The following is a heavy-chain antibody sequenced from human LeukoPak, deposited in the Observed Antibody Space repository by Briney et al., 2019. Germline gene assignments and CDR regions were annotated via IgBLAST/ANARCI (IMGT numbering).Heavy chain of an antibody. V-gene: IGHV3-30-3*02. CDR2: ISYDGSNK. CDR3: AKYCSSTSCYGAFDI. CDR1: GFTFSSYA. D-gene: IGHD2-2*01. Sequence: GGSLRLSCAASGFTFSSYAMHWVRQAPGKGLEWVAVISYDGSNKYYADSVKGRFTISRDNSKNTLYLQMNSLRAEDTAVYYCAKYCSSTSCYGAFDIWGQGTMVTVSS. J-gene: IGHJ3*02.